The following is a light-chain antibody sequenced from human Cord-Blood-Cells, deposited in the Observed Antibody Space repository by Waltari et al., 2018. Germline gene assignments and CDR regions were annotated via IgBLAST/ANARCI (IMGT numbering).Light chain of an antibody. Sequence: QSALTQPASVSGSPGQSITISCTGTSSDVGGYTYVSWYRQHPGKASKLMIYDVSKRPSGVANRVSRTKYVNRACLTISGLETEDEADYDCSSYSSSSTWVCGGGTKLTVL. CDR1: SSDVGGYTY. CDR3: SSYSSSSTWV. V-gene: IGLV2-14*01. J-gene: IGLJ3*02. CDR2: DVS.